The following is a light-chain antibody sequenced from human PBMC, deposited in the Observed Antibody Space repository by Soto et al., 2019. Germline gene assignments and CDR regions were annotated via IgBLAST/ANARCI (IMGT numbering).Light chain of an antibody. V-gene: IGKV3-20*01. CDR3: QQYDSTPPT. CDR2: GAS. Sequence: EIVLTQSPGTLSLSPGERATLSCRASQSVNSNYLAWYQRKPGQAPRLLIYGASNRATDIPYRFSASGSGTDFTLTTTGLKAEDFAVYYWQQYDSTPPTFGQGTKVEVK. J-gene: IGKJ1*01. CDR1: QSVNSNY.